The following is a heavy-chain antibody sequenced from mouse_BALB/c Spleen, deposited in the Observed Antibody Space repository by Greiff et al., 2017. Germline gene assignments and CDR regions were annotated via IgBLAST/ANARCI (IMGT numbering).Heavy chain of an antibody. D-gene: IGHD1-1*01. CDR1: GYTFTSYY. V-gene: IGHV1S81*02. CDR3: TRSDYGTRYYYAMDY. CDR2: INPSNGGT. J-gene: IGHJ4*01. Sequence: QVQLQHPGAELVKPGASVKLSCKASGYTFTSYYMYWVKQRPGQGLEWIGGINPSNGGTNFNEKFKSKATLTVDKSSSTAYMQLSSLTSEDSAVYYCTRSDYGTRYYYAMDYWGQGTSVTVSS.